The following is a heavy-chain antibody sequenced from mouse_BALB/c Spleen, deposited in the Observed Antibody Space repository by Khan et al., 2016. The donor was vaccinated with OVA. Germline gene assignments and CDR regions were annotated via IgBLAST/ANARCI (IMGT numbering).Heavy chain of an antibody. Sequence: QVQLQQPGAGLVRPGASVKLSCKASGYTFTSYWMNWVKQRPGQGLEWIGMIDPSDSETHYNQMFKDKATLTVDKSSSTAYMQLSSLTSEDSAVYYCTRREKYGYDPSWFAYWGQGTLVTVSA. CDR3: TRREKYGYDPSWFAY. CDR1: GYTFTSYW. CDR2: IDPSDSET. V-gene: IGHV1-61*01. J-gene: IGHJ3*01. D-gene: IGHD2-2*01.